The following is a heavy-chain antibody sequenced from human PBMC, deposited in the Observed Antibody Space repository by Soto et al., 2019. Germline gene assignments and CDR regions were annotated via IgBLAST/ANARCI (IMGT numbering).Heavy chain of an antibody. J-gene: IGHJ4*02. CDR2: IYWDDDE. V-gene: IGHV2-5*02. Sequence: QITLKESGPTLVKATQTLTLTCTFSGFSLTTRGVGVAWIRQSPGKALEWLTLIYWDDDERYNPSLKNRLTITKDTSKNQVVLTMTNMDPVDTATYFCAHDISARSVYGPFDYWGQGIQVTVSS. CDR1: GFSLTTRGVG. CDR3: AHDISARSVYGPFDY. D-gene: IGHD3-10*01.